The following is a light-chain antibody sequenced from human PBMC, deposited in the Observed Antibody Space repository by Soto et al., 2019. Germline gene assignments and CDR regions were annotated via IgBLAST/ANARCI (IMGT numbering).Light chain of an antibody. J-gene: IGKJ1*01. CDR3: QQTLSVPRT. CDR1: QNVGSK. Sequence: EIVMTQSPATLSVSPGERATLSCRASQNVGSKLAWYQQKPGQAPRLLIYGASTRATGIPARFSGSGSGTEFTLTITGLQPEAPATYYCQQTLSVPRTFGLGTTVEIK. CDR2: GAS. V-gene: IGKV3-15*01.